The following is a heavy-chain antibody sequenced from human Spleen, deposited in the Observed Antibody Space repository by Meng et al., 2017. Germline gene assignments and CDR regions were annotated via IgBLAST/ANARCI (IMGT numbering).Heavy chain of an antibody. J-gene: IGHJ4*02. Sequence: SETLSLTCAVYGGSFSAYYWSWIRQPPEKGLEWIGQINHSGGTNWNPSLESRVTISVDTSKNQFSLRLISMTAADTAVYYCARGEYEGHIDYWGQGTLVTVSS. CDR3: ARGEYEGHIDY. CDR2: INHSGGT. D-gene: IGHD2/OR15-2a*01. CDR1: GGSFSAYY. V-gene: IGHV4-34*01.